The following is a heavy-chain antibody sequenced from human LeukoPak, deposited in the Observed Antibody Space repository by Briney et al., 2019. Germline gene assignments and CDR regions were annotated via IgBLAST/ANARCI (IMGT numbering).Heavy chain of an antibody. Sequence: ASVKVSCKASGGTFSSYAISWVRQAPGQGLEWMGGIIPIFGTANYAQKFQGRVTITADKSTSTAYMELSSLRSEDTAVYYCARSRVDTAMVTSATYYYGMDVWGKGTTVTVSS. J-gene: IGHJ6*04. CDR2: IIPIFGTA. D-gene: IGHD5-18*01. CDR3: ARSRVDTAMVTSATYYYGMDV. CDR1: GGTFSSYA. V-gene: IGHV1-69*06.